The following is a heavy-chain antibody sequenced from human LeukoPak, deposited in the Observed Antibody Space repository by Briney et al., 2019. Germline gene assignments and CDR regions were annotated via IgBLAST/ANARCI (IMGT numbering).Heavy chain of an antibody. CDR1: GFTFSSYA. Sequence: GGSLRLSCEASGFTFSSYAMHWVRQAPGKGLEFVSSISSNGGSTYYGNSVKGRFTISRDNSKNTVYLQMGSLRAEDMAVYYCARTQQWLATGGWYWFDPWGQGTLVTVSS. CDR2: ISSNGGST. V-gene: IGHV3-64*01. D-gene: IGHD6-19*01. J-gene: IGHJ5*02. CDR3: ARTQQWLATGGWYWFDP.